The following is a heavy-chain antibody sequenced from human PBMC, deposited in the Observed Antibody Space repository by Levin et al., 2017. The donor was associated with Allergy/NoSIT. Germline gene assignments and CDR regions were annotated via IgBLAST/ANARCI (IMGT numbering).Heavy chain of an antibody. CDR1: GFTFSSYN. J-gene: IGHJ4*02. CDR3: ARIGILTGYRDY. CDR2: ISSSSSYI. V-gene: IGHV3-21*01. D-gene: IGHD3-9*01. Sequence: GSLRLSFAASGFTFSSYNMNWVRQAPGKGLEWVSSISSSSSYIYYADSLKGRFTISRDNAKNSLYLQMNSLRAEDTAVYYCARIGILTGYRDYWGQGTLVTVSS.